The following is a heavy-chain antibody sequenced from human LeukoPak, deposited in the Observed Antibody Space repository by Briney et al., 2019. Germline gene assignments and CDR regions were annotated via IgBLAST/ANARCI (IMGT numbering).Heavy chain of an antibody. V-gene: IGHV1-69*05. D-gene: IGHD2-2*01. CDR1: GGTFSINA. J-gene: IGHJ3*02. CDR2: IIPMSETP. CDR3: ARDKNSGECVSNSCYGVWPLDI. Sequence: ASVKVSCKASGGTFSINAITWVRQAPGQGLEWMGGIIPMSETPKYTQKFQGRVTIATEESTNTAYMELSSLRSEDTAVYYCARDKNSGECVSNSCYGVWPLDIWGQGTMVTVSS.